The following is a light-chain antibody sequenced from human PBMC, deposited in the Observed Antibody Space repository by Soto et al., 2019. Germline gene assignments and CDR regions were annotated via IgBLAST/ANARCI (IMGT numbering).Light chain of an antibody. V-gene: IGKV3-20*01. J-gene: IGKJ5*01. Sequence: EIVLTQSPGTLSLSAGERATLSCRASQSVSSTYLAWYQQKPGQAPRLLIYGASSRATGIPDRFSGSGSGTDFTLTISRLEPEDFAVYYCQQYGSSSPITFGQGTRLEI. CDR2: GAS. CDR1: QSVSSTY. CDR3: QQYGSSSPIT.